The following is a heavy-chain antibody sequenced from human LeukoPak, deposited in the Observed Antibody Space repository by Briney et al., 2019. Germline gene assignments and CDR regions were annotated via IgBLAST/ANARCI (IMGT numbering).Heavy chain of an antibody. CDR1: GYSITSGYF. D-gene: IGHD3-22*01. Sequence: SETLSLTCAVSGYSITSGYFWGWIRQPPGKGLEWIGCLCPSDSSIFYSGTSYYTPSLKSRVAISADTSKNQFSLKLNSATAADSAVYYCARFRTDYYDTSGFYPSYLDYWGQGILVT. V-gene: IGHV4-38-2*01. J-gene: IGHJ4*02. CDR3: ARFRTDYYDTSGFYPSYLDY. CDR2: LCPSDSSIFYSGTS.